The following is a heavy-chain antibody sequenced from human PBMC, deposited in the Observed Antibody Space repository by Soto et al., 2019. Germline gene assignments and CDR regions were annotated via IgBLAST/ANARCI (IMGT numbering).Heavy chain of an antibody. D-gene: IGHD4-17*01. CDR3: ARVRPTDYVGNYTNGMDV. CDR1: GGTLSNYA. J-gene: IGHJ6*02. Sequence: QVQLVQSGAEVKKPGSSVKVSCKASGGTLSNYAFTWVRQAPGQGLAWMGGIIPIFNTANYAQKFQGRVTITAEESTSTAYMEVNSLRSEDTAIYYCARVRPTDYVGNYTNGMDVWGQGTTVNVSS. V-gene: IGHV1-69*01. CDR2: IIPIFNTA.